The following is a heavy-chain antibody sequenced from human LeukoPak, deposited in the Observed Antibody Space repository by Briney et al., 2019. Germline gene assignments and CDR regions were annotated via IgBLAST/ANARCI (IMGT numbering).Heavy chain of an antibody. CDR2: ISASGDIT. D-gene: IGHD4-17*01. CDR3: ARDHSDDYGDPLRY. CDR1: GFTFSSYV. V-gene: IGHV3-23*01. J-gene: IGHJ4*02. Sequence: GGSLRLSCVTSGFTFSSYVMTWVRQAPGKGLEWVSYISASGDITYYADSVKGRFSISRENSKNTLYVQMNSLRAEDTAVYYCARDHSDDYGDPLRYWGQGTLVTVSS.